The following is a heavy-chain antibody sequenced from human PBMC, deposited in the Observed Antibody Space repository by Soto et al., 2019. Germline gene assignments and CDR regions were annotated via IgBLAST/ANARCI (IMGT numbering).Heavy chain of an antibody. V-gene: IGHV1-46*01. CDR1: GYSFSNFY. Sequence: ASVKVSCKPSGYSFSNFYVHCVRQAPGQGLEWMGIIDPSSGTTSYTQKFQERVTMTRDTSTGTVYMELGRLRSEDTAGCYRARGAVVVPNGLIAGMDVWGLGTTGTVS. D-gene: IGHD2-15*01. J-gene: IGHJ6*02. CDR2: IDPSSGTT. CDR3: ARGAVVVPNGLIAGMDV.